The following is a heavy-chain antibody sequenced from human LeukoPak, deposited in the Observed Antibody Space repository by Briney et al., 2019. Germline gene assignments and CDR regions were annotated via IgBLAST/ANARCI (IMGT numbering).Heavy chain of an antibody. CDR3: AKEGGSGWVPNY. V-gene: IGHV1-2*02. Sequence: ASVKVSCKASGYTFTGYYIHWVRQAPGQGLEWMGWINPNNGDTNFAQKFQGRVTMTRDTSISTVYMELSRLRSDDTAVYYCAKEGGSGWVPNYWGQGTLVTVSS. CDR1: GYTFTGYY. D-gene: IGHD6-19*01. CDR2: INPNNGDT. J-gene: IGHJ4*02.